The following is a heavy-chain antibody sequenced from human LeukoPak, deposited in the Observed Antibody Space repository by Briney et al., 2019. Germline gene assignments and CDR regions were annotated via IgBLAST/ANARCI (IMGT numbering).Heavy chain of an antibody. CDR2: IYYSGST. V-gene: IGHV4-59*08. J-gene: IGHJ4*02. D-gene: IGHD6-6*01. CDR3: ARASITLTDY. Sequence: SSETLSLTCTVSGGSISSYYWAWFRRPQGRGLEWIGYIYYSGSTNYNPSLKSRVTISVDTSKNQFSLKLSSVTAADTAVYYCARASITLTDYWGQGTLVTVSS. CDR1: GGSISSYY.